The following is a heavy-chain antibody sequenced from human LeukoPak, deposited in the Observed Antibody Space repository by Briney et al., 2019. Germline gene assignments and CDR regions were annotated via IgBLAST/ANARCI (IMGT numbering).Heavy chain of an antibody. D-gene: IGHD3-3*01. Sequence: PGGSLRLSCAASGFTFSSYWMHWVRQAPGKGLVWVSRITTDGRTTRYADSVKGRFTISRDNAKNTLYLQMNSLRAEDTAVYYCASGPDYDLADHWGQGTLVTVSS. CDR1: GFTFSSYW. V-gene: IGHV3-74*01. J-gene: IGHJ4*02. CDR2: ITTDGRTT. CDR3: ASGPDYDLADH.